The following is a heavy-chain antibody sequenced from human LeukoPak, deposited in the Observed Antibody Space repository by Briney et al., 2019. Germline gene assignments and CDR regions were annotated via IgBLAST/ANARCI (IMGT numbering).Heavy chain of an antibody. D-gene: IGHD2-15*01. CDR3: ARETSGSFPY. J-gene: IGHJ4*02. CDR1: GFTFSSYW. Sequence: QAGGSLRLSCTASGFTFSSYWMHWVRQAPGKGLVWVSRINNDGSSPSYADSVKGRFTISRDNSKNTLYLQMNNLSAEDTAVYYCARETSGSFPYWGQGTLGTASS. V-gene: IGHV3-74*01. CDR2: INNDGSSP.